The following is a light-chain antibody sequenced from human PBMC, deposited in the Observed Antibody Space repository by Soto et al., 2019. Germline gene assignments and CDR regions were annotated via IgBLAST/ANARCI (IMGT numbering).Light chain of an antibody. CDR1: QSISSY. Sequence: DIQMTQSPSSLSASVGDRVTITCRASQSISSYLNWYQQKPGKAPKLLIYAASSLQSGVPSRFSGSGSGTDFTLTISSLQPEDFATYYCQQSYSTPYTSGHGTKLEIK. J-gene: IGKJ2*01. CDR2: AAS. V-gene: IGKV1-39*01. CDR3: QQSYSTPYT.